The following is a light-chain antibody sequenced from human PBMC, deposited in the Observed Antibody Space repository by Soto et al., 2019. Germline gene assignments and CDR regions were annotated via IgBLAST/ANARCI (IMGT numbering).Light chain of an antibody. Sequence: DIQMTQSPSTLSAYAGDTVTITCRASESIDNWLAWYQQKPGKAPKLLLFAASTLVGGVPSRFSGRGSGTEFTLTISSLQADDFATYYCQQYHTDWTFGQGTKVDIK. V-gene: IGKV1-5*01. CDR3: QQYHTDWT. CDR2: AAS. J-gene: IGKJ1*01. CDR1: ESIDNW.